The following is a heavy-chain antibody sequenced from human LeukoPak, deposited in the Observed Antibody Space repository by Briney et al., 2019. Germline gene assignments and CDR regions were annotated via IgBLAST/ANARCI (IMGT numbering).Heavy chain of an antibody. CDR1: GFTFTTYA. D-gene: IGHD3-16*01. CDR3: AKEIYTLGRPCFDY. J-gene: IGHJ4*02. V-gene: IGHV3-23*01. Sequence: GGSLRLSCAASGFTFTTYAMSWVRQAPGKGLEWVSGIGGSGADIYYSDSVKGRFTISRDNSKNTLYLQMNSLRAEDTAIYYCAKEIYTLGRPCFDYRGQGTLVTVSS. CDR2: IGGSGADI.